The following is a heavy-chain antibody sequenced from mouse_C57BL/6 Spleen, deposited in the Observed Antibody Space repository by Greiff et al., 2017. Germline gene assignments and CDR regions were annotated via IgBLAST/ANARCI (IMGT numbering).Heavy chain of an antibody. CDR3: ARGDYYGSSYPAWFAY. V-gene: IGHV1-47*01. CDR1: GYTFTTYP. J-gene: IGHJ3*01. CDR2: FHPYNDDT. D-gene: IGHD1-1*01. Sequence: VQLQQTGAELVKPGASVKMSCKASGYTFTTYPIEWMKQNHGKSLEWIGNFHPYNDDTKYNEKFKGKATLTVEKSSSTVYLELSRLTSDDSAVYYCARGDYYGSSYPAWFAYWGQGTLVTVSA.